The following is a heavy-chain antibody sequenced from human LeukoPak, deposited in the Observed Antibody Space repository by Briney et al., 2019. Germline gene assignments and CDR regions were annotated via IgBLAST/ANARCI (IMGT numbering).Heavy chain of an antibody. CDR1: GCTFSSYA. CDR2: IIPIFGTA. J-gene: IGHJ3*02. CDR3: ARVKGDIVDTYDAFDI. V-gene: IGHV1-69*05. Sequence: SVKVSCKASGCTFSSYAISWVRQAPGQGLEWMGGIIPIFGTANYAQKFQGRVTITTDESTSTAYMELSSLRSEDTAVYYCARVKGDIVDTYDAFDIWGQGTMVTVSS. D-gene: IGHD5-12*01.